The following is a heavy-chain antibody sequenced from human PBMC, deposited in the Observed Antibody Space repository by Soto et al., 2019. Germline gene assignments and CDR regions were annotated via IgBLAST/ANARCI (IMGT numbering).Heavy chain of an antibody. CDR3: ATLASIQPERFDY. V-gene: IGHV3-74*01. CDR2: INSDGSST. Sequence: PVQPLDSPSRINSDGSSTTYADSVKGRFTVSRDNAKNTLYLQMKSLRGEDTALYYCATLASIQPERFDYWGQGTQVTVSS. D-gene: IGHD1-1*01. J-gene: IGHJ4*02.